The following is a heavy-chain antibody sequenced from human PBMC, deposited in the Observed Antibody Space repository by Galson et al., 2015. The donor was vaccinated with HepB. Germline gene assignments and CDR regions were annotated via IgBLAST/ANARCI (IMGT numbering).Heavy chain of an antibody. D-gene: IGHD3-16*01. CDR2: IKQDGSEK. CDR1: GFTFSSYW. CDR3: ARHGERWGTYSWFDP. J-gene: IGHJ5*02. V-gene: IGHV3-7*03. Sequence: SLRLPCAASGFTFSSYWMSWVRQAPGKGLEWVANIKQDGSEKYYVDSVKGRFTISRDNAKNSLYLQMNSLRAEDTAMYYCARHGERWGTYSWFDPWGQGTLVTVSS.